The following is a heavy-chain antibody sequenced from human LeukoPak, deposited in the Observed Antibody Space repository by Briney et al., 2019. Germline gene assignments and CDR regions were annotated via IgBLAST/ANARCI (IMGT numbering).Heavy chain of an antibody. CDR3: ARGALGIYYIAARPKWFDP. CDR1: GGSFSGYY. V-gene: IGHV4-34*01. J-gene: IGHJ5*02. CDR2: INHSGST. D-gene: IGHD6-6*01. Sequence: SETLSLTCAVYGGSFSGYYWSWIRQPPGKGLEWIGEINHSGSTNYNPSLKSRVTISVDTSKSQFSLKLSSVTAADTAVYYCARGALGIYYIAARPKWFDPWGQGTLVTVSS.